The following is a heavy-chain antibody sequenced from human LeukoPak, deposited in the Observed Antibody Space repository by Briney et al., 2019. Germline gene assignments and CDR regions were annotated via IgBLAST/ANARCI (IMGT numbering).Heavy chain of an antibody. J-gene: IGHJ4*02. CDR1: GFTLSTYW. CDR3: VRDRGWLQFDY. D-gene: IGHD5-24*01. Sequence: PGGSLRLSCGASGFTLSTYWMSWVRQAPGKGLEWVANIKEDGTDKYYVDSVKGRFTISRDNAKNSLYLQMSSLRAEDTAVYYCVRDRGWLQFDYWGQGTLATVSS. V-gene: IGHV3-7*01. CDR2: IKEDGTDK.